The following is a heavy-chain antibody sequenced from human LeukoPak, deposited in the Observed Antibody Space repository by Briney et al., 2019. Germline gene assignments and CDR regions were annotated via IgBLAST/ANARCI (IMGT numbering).Heavy chain of an antibody. J-gene: IGHJ6*03. CDR2: INPKNGGT. CDR3: ARDPSHFYYTDV. CDR1: GYTFIGYY. V-gene: IGHV1-2*02. Sequence: ASVKVSCKASGYTFIGYYMHWVRQAPGQGLEWMGWINPKNGGTKYAQKFQGRFTMTRDTSLSTAYMELRGLIYDDTAVYYCARDPSHFYYTDVWGKGTTVTVSS.